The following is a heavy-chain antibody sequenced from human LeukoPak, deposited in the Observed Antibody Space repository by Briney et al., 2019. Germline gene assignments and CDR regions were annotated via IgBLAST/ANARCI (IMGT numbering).Heavy chain of an antibody. Sequence: ASVKVSCKASGGTFSNYAISWVRQAPGQGPEWMGRIIPILGVANYAQKFQGRVSITADKSTGTAYMELSSLRSEDTAVYFCARAPGNDAFDIWGQGTMVTVSS. CDR2: IIPILGVA. CDR3: ARAPGNDAFDI. J-gene: IGHJ3*02. V-gene: IGHV1-69*04. CDR1: GGTFSNYA. D-gene: IGHD7-27*01.